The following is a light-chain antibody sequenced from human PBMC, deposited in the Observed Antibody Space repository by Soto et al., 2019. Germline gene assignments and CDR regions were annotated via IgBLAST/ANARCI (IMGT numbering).Light chain of an antibody. CDR3: QQYNSMAVT. CDR1: QSISSW. V-gene: IGKV1-5*03. Sequence: DIQMTQSPSTLSASVGDRVTITCRASQSISSWLAWYQQKPGKAPKLLIYKASSLESGVPSRFSGSGSGTEFTLTISSLQPDDFATYYCQQYNSMAVTFGGGTKVEIK. J-gene: IGKJ4*01. CDR2: KAS.